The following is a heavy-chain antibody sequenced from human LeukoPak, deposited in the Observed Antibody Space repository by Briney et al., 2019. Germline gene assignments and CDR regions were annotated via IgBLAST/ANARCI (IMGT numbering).Heavy chain of an antibody. J-gene: IGHJ5*02. CDR3: ARGSSGWYGGNWFDP. Sequence: PGGSLRLSCAASGFTFRSYWMSWVRQAPGKGLEWVANIKQDGSEKYYVDSVKGRFTISRDNAKNSLYLQMNSLRAEDTAVYYCARGSSGWYGGNWFDPWGQGALVTVSS. V-gene: IGHV3-7*01. D-gene: IGHD6-19*01. CDR1: GFTFRSYW. CDR2: IKQDGSEK.